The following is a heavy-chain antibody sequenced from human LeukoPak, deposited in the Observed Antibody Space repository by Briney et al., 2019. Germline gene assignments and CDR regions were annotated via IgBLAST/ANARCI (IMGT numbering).Heavy chain of an antibody. CDR2: ISSSSSYI. Sequence: GGSLRLSCAASGFTFSSYSMNWVRQAPGKGLEWVSSISSSSSYIYYADSVKGRFTISRDNAKNSLYLQMNSLRAEDTAVYYCARDQGWPLNRFDIWGQGTLVTVSS. D-gene: IGHD6-19*01. CDR1: GFTFSSYS. V-gene: IGHV3-21*06. CDR3: ARDQGWPLNRFDI. J-gene: IGHJ5*02.